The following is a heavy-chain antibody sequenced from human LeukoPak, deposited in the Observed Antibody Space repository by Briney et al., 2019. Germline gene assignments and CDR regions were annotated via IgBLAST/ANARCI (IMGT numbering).Heavy chain of an antibody. CDR1: GYTFTGYY. V-gene: IGHV1-2*02. J-gene: IGHJ4*02. CDR3: ARDSGSGHGDY. D-gene: IGHD3-10*01. Sequence: ASVKVSCKAFGYTFTGYYMHWVRQAPGQGLEWMGWINPNSGGTNYAQKFQGRVTMTRDTSISTAYMELRRLRSGDTAVYYCARDSGSGHGDYWGQGTLVTVSS. CDR2: INPNSGGT.